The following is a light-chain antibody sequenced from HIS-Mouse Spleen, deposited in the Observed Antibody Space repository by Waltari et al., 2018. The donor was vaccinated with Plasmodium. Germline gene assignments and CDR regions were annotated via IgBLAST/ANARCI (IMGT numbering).Light chain of an antibody. CDR2: YKSDSDK. CDR3: MIWHSSAWV. CDR1: SGINDGTYR. Sequence: QAVLTQPSSLSASPGASASLTCTLRSGINDGTYRIYWYQQKPGSPPQYLLRYKSDSDKHPGSGVPRRFSGSKDASANAGILLISGLQSEDEADYYCMIWHSSAWVFGGGTKLTVL. J-gene: IGLJ3*02. V-gene: IGLV5-45*03.